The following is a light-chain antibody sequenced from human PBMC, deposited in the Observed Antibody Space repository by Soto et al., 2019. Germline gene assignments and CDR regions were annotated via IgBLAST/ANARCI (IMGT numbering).Light chain of an antibody. CDR2: AAS. CDR3: QQLNSYPIT. CDR1: QGISNY. V-gene: IGKV1-9*01. J-gene: IGKJ5*01. Sequence: DIKLTQSPSFLSASVGDRVTITCRASQGISNYLAWYQQEPGKAPNLLIYAASTLQSGVPSRFSGSGSGTEFTLTISSLQPEDFATYYCQQLNSYPITFGQGTRLEIK.